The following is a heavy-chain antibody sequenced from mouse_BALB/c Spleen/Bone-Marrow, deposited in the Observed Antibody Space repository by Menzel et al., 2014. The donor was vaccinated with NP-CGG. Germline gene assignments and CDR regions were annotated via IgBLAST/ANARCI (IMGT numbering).Heavy chain of an antibody. CDR1: GFTFSSYI. CDR2: ISNGGGSI. J-gene: IGHJ3*01. CDR3: ASHYYDSSPLAY. D-gene: IGHD1-1*01. Sequence: EVKLVESGGGLVQPGGSLKLSCAASGFTFSSYIMSWVRQTPEKRLEWVAYISNGGGSIYYPDTVKGRFTISRDNDKNTLYLQMSSLKSEDTAMYYCASHYYDSSPLAYWGQGTLVTVSA. V-gene: IGHV5-12-2*01.